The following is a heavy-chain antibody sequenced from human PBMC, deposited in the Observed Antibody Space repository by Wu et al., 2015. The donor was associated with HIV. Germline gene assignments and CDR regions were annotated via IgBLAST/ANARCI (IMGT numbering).Heavy chain of an antibody. CDR1: RHFSSYA. J-gene: IGHJ6*03. Sequence: QVQLVQSGAEVKKPGVLGEGLLQGFWRHFSSYAISWVRQAPGQGLEWMGGIIPIFGTANYAQKFQGRVTITADESTSTAYMELSSLRSEDTAVYYCAATGIAVAGTYYYYYYMDVWGKGTTVTVSS. CDR2: IIPIFGTA. V-gene: IGHV1-69*12. CDR3: AATGIAVAGTYYYYYYMDV. D-gene: IGHD6-19*01.